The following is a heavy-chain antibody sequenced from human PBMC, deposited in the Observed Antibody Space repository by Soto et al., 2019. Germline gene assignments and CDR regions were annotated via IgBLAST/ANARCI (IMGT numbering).Heavy chain of an antibody. D-gene: IGHD2-2*01. CDR3: ARGATSWAS. Sequence: QVQLQESGPGLVKPSETLSLTCTVSGGSISSYYWSWIRQPPGKGLEWIGYIYYSGSTNYNPSLKSRVTISVDTSKNQFSLKLSSVTAADTAVYYCARGATSWASWGQGTLVTVSS. CDR2: IYYSGST. V-gene: IGHV4-59*01. CDR1: GGSISSYY. J-gene: IGHJ4*02.